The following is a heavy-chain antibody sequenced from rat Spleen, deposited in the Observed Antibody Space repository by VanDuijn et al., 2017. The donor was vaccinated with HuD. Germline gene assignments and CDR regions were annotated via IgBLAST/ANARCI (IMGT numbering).Heavy chain of an antibody. Sequence: QVQLKESGPGLVKPSLTLSLTCTVSGFSLSNYGVIWVRQPPGKGLEWMGVIWGNGSPNYNSALKSRLSISRDTSKSQVYLKSNNLQTEDTATYYCASVGGWVRGFAYWGQGTLVTVSS. J-gene: IGHJ3*01. D-gene: IGHD1-7*01. CDR3: ASVGGWVRGFAY. CDR2: IWGNGSP. CDR1: GFSLSNYG. V-gene: IGHV2-13*01.